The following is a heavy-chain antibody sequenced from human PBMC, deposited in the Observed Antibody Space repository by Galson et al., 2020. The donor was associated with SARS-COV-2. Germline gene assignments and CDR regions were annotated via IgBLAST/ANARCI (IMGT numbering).Heavy chain of an antibody. CDR1: GGSISSYY. J-gene: IGHJ4*02. CDR3: ARVGDYDFWSGYSGVVDY. D-gene: IGHD3-3*01. V-gene: IGHV4-59*01. CDR2: IYYSGST. Sequence: SATLSLTCTVSGGSISSYYWSWIRQPPGKGLEWMGYIYYSGSTNYNPSLKSRVTISVDTSKNQFSLKLSSVTAADTAVYYCARVGDYDFWSGYSGVVDYWGQGTLVTVSS.